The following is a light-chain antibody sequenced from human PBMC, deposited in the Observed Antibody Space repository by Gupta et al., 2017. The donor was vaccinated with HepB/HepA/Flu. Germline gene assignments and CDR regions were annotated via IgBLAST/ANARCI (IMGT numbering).Light chain of an antibody. J-gene: IGKJ1*01. CDR2: KAS. CDR1: QSISIW. Sequence: DIQMTQSPSTLSASIGDRVTITCRASQSISIWLAWYQQKPGKAPKLLIYKASSLESGVPSRFSGSGSGTEFTLTISSLQPDDFATYYCQQYKSYSATFGQGTKVEIK. V-gene: IGKV1-5*03. CDR3: QQYKSYSAT.